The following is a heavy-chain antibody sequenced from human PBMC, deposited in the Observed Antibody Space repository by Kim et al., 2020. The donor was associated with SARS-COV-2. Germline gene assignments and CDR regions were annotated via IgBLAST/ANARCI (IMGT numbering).Heavy chain of an antibody. D-gene: IGHD1-1*01. CDR3: ARKGTGTTLLFEFYYFDY. J-gene: IGHJ4*02. Sequence: KGRITSSRDNDKNPLYLQMNSLRAEDTAVYYCARKGTGTTLLFEFYYFDYWGQGTLVTVSS. V-gene: IGHV3-11*06.